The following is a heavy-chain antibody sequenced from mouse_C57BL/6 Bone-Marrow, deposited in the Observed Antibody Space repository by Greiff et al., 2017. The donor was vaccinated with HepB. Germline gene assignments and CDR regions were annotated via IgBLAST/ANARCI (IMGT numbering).Heavy chain of an antibody. V-gene: IGHV1-82*01. CDR3: ARRLGYYYGSSYIDY. Sequence: QVQLKQSGPELVKPGASVKISCKASGYAFSSSWMNWVKQRPGKGLEWIGRIYPGDGDTNYNGKFKGKATLTADKSSSTAYMQLSSLTSEDSAVYFCARRLGYYYGSSYIDYWGQGTTLTVSS. CDR2: IYPGDGDT. J-gene: IGHJ2*01. CDR1: GYAFSSSW. D-gene: IGHD1-1*01.